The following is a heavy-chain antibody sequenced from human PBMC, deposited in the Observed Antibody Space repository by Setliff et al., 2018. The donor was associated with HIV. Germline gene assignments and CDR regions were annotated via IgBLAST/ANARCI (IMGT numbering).Heavy chain of an antibody. D-gene: IGHD5-18*01. V-gene: IGHV3-21*01. CDR2: ISSSSYYI. CDR3: ASIELAAMVPVDY. J-gene: IGHJ4*02. CDR1: GFTFSSYT. Sequence: GGSLRLSCAASGFTFSSYTMNWVRQAPGKGLEWVSSISSSSYYIHYADSVKGRFTISRDNAKNSLFLQMNSLRAEDTAVYYCASIELAAMVPVDYWGQGTLVTVSS.